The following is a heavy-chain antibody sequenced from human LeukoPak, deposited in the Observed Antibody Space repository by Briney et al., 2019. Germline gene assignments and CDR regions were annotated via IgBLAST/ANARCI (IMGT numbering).Heavy chain of an antibody. CDR3: ARVRFRRDGYNYNYYYYMDV. Sequence: SETLSLTCTVSGGSISSYYWNWIRQPPGKGLEWIGYIYYSGSTNYNPSLKSRVTISVDTSKNQFSLKLSSVTAADTAVYYCARVRFRRDGYNYNYYYYMDVWGKGATVTVSS. CDR1: GGSISSYY. CDR2: IYYSGST. J-gene: IGHJ6*03. V-gene: IGHV4-59*01. D-gene: IGHD5-24*01.